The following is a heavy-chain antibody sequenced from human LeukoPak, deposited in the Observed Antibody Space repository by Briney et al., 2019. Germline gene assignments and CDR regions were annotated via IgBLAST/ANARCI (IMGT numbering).Heavy chain of an antibody. CDR2: ISTSSSTI. J-gene: IGHJ4*02. D-gene: IGHD3-22*01. CDR1: GFTFSSYN. V-gene: IGHV3-48*02. CDR3: ARDLDSSGYYYVIAY. Sequence: GGSLRLSCAASGFTFSSYNMNWVRQAPGKGLEWISYISTSSSTIKYADSVRGRFTISRDNAKNSLYLQMDSLRDEDTAVYYCARDLDSSGYYYVIAYWGQGTLVTVSS.